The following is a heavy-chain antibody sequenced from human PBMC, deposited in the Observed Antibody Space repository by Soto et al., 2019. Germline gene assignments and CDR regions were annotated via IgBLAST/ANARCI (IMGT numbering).Heavy chain of an antibody. V-gene: IGHV3-30*18. D-gene: IGHD1-26*01. CDR3: AKDMRNVVEHYYGMDV. CDR1: GFTFSSYG. J-gene: IGHJ6*02. CDR2: ISYDGSNK. Sequence: PGGSLRLSCAASGFTFSSYGMHWVRQAPGKGLEWVAVISYDGSNKYYADSVKGRFTISRDNSKNTLYLQMNSLRAEDTAVYYCAKDMRNVVEHYYGMDVWGQGIMVTVSS.